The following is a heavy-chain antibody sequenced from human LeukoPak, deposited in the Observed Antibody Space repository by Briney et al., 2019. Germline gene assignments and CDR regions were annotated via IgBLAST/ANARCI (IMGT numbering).Heavy chain of an antibody. CDR3: ARDLIVGATANWFDP. J-gene: IGHJ5*02. D-gene: IGHD1-26*01. V-gene: IGHV3-66*01. CDR1: GFTFSSYA. Sequence: GGSLRLSCVASGFTFSSYAMTRVRQAPGKGLEWVSVIYSGGSTYYADSVKGRFTISRDNSKNTLYLQMNSLRAEDTAVYYCARDLIVGATANWFDPWGQGTLVTVSS. CDR2: IYSGGST.